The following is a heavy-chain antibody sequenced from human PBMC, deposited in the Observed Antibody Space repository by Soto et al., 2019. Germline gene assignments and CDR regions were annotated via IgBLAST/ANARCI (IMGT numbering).Heavy chain of an antibody. CDR3: ARGLGIGAPGSNL. J-gene: IGHJ5*02. Sequence: PGGSLRLSCVASGFTFRSYTMNWVRQAPGKGLEWVSSLTSRSDSIHYADSVRGRFTISRDNAKNSLFLQMNGLRAEDTALYYWARGLGIGAPGSNLWGQGALVTVSS. D-gene: IGHD6-13*01. CDR1: GFTFRSYT. V-gene: IGHV3-21*04. CDR2: LTSRSDSI.